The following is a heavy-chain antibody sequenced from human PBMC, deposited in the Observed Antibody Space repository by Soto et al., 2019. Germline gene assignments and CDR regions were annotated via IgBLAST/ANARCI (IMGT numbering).Heavy chain of an antibody. D-gene: IGHD4-17*01. CDR1: GFTFSSYS. CDR3: AKLAGDYPPLDV. V-gene: IGHV3-48*01. CDR2: IISSSSSI. J-gene: IGHJ6*04. Sequence: GGSLRLSCAASGFTFSSYSMNWVRQAPGKGLEWVSYIISSSSSIYYADSVKGRFTISRDNAKNSLYLQMNSLRAEDTAVYYCAKLAGDYPPLDVWGKGTTVTVSS.